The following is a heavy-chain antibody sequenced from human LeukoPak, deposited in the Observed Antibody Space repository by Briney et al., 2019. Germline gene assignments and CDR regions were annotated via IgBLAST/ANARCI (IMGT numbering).Heavy chain of an antibody. CDR3: ARDGGFGFLAAFDI. J-gene: IGHJ3*02. CDR1: GFTFSSYS. D-gene: IGHD3-10*01. Sequence: PGGSPRLSCAASGFTFSSYSMNWVRQAPGKGLEWISYISGSGSVSYYEDSVKGRFTISRDNAKNSLYLQMNSLRDEDTALYYCARDGGFGFLAAFDIWGQGTMVTVSS. V-gene: IGHV3-48*02. CDR2: ISGSGSVS.